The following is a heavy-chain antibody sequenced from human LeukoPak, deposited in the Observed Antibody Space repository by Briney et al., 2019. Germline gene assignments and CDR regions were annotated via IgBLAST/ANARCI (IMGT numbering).Heavy chain of an antibody. D-gene: IGHD6-19*01. CDR1: GFNFGAYT. CDR2: ITGSGGST. J-gene: IGHJ4*02. V-gene: IGHV3-23*01. CDR3: AKGEYGSGWPD. Sequence: SGGSLRLSCAGYGFNFGAYTMNWVRQAPRKGLEWVSGITGSGGSTFYADSVKGRFTISRDNSKNTLYLQMNSLRAEDTAVYYCAKGEYGSGWPDWGQGTLVTVSS.